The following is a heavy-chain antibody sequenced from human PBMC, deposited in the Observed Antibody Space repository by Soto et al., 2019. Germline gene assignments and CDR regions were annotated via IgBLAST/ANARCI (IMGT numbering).Heavy chain of an antibody. D-gene: IGHD3-16*01. J-gene: IGHJ4*02. CDR1: GFTFSSYG. CDR2: ISYDGSNK. V-gene: IGHV3-30*18. CDR3: AKGYVQFDY. Sequence: QVQLVESGGGVVQPGRSLRLSCAASGFTFSSYGMHWVRQAPGKGLEWVAVISYDGSNKYYADSVKGRFTIPRDNSKNTLYLQMNSLRAEDTAVYYCAKGYVQFDYWGQGTLVTVSS.